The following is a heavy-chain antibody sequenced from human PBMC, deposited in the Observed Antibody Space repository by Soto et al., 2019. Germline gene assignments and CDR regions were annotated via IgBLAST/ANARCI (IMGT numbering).Heavy chain of an antibody. CDR1: GFTFSTYT. CDR2: ISSRTNYI. D-gene: IGHD3-10*01. J-gene: IGHJ4*02. Sequence: EVQLVESGGGLVKPGGSLRLSCAASGFTFSTYTMNWVRQAPGKGLEWVSSISSRTNYIYYAESLKGRFTISRDNAKNSLYLETSSLRVEDTAVYYCARESMVRGVPIDYWGQGTLVTVSS. V-gene: IGHV3-21*01. CDR3: ARESMVRGVPIDY.